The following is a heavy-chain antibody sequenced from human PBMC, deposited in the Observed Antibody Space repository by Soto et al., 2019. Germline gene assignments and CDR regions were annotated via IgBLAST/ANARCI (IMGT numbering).Heavy chain of an antibody. CDR1: GFTFSSYG. CDR3: ARESYYGPGENWFDP. J-gene: IGHJ5*02. D-gene: IGHD3-10*01. CDR2: IWYDGSNK. V-gene: IGHV3-33*01. Sequence: QVQLVESGGGVVQPGRSLRLSCAASGFTFSSYGMHWVRQAPGKGLEWVAVIWYDGSNKYYADSVKGRFTISRDNSKNTLYLQMNSLRAEDTAVYYCARESYYGPGENWFDPWGQGTLVTVSS.